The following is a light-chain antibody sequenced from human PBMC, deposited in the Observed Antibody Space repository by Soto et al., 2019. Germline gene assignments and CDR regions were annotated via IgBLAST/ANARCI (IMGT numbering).Light chain of an antibody. J-gene: IGLJ2*01. V-gene: IGLV2-23*01. CDR1: SSDVGSYNL. CDR3: CSYAGSSTV. CDR2: EGS. Sequence: QSVLTQPASVSGSPGQSITISCTGTSSDVGSYNLVSWYQQHPGKAPKLMIYEGSKRPSGVSNRFSGSKSGNTASLTISGLHAEDGADYYCCSYAGSSTVFGGGTKLTVL.